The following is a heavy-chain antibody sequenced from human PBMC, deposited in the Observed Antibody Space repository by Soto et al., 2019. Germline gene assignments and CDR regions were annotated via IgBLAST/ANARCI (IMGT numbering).Heavy chain of an antibody. CDR3: ARDLDGLHDDTSGPFPRPG. CDR2: IHSSGSI. D-gene: IGHD3-22*01. Sequence: SETLSLTCNVSGVSISSTSYNWGWIRQPPGRGLEWIGYIHSSGSIYYNPSLKSRATMSIDTAGNQFSLKVSSVTVADTAVYYCARDLDGLHDDTSGPFPRPGWGQGTLVTVSS. V-gene: IGHV4-30-4*08. CDR1: GVSISSTSYN. J-gene: IGHJ1*01.